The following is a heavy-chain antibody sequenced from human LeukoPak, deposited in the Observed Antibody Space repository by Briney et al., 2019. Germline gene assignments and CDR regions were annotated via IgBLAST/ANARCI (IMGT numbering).Heavy chain of an antibody. CDR1: GDSISSTSYY. D-gene: IGHD3-3*01. CDR2: INHSGST. CDR3: AGYDFWSGKAFDY. J-gene: IGHJ4*02. V-gene: IGHV4-39*07. Sequence: SETLSLTCTVSGDSISSTSYYWGWIRQPPGKGLEWIGEINHSGSTNYNPSLKSRVTISVDTSKNQFSLKLSSVTAADTAVYYCAGYDFWSGKAFDYWGQGTLVTVSS.